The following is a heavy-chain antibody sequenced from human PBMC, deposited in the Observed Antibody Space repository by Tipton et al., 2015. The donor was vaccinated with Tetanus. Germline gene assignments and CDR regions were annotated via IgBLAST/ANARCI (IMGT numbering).Heavy chain of an antibody. CDR1: GLTVSSNY. J-gene: IGHJ6*02. CDR3: ARDPGYSYGTHIYYYYGMDV. D-gene: IGHD5-18*01. Sequence: SLRLSCAASGLTVSSNYMSWVRQAPGKGLEWVSVIHSGGSTYYADSVKGRFTISRDNSKNTLYLQMNSLRAEDTAVYYCARDPGYSYGTHIYYYYGMDVWGQGTTVTVSS. CDR2: IHSGGST. V-gene: IGHV3-53*01.